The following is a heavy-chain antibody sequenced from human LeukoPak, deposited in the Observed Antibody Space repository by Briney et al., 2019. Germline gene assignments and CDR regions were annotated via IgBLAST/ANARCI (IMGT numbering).Heavy chain of an antibody. D-gene: IGHD5-12*01. CDR2: IYHSGRS. Sequence: SETLSLTCVVSDYSISSGYHWGWIRQPTGKGLEWIGTIYHSGRSYYNPSLRSRVIISVDTSKNQFSLKVNSVTAADTAVYYCARTLVAGPYSGDPSFDFWGQGILVTVSS. J-gene: IGHJ4*02. CDR1: DYSISSGYH. CDR3: ARTLVAGPYSGDPSFDF. V-gene: IGHV4-38-2*01.